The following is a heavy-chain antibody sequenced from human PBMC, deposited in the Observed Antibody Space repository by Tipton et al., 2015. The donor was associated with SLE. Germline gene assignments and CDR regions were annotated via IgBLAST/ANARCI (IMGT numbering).Heavy chain of an antibody. V-gene: IGHV4-59*12. D-gene: IGHD3-3*01. CDR2: VYYSGTT. J-gene: IGHJ4*02. CDR1: GGSISGYY. CDR3: ARVSGVWSGYRSLDY. Sequence: TLSLTCTVSGGSISGYYWTWLRQPPGKGLEWIGYVYYSGTTYYNPSLQSRVTVSVDTSKNQFSLNLSSVTAADTAVYYCARVSGVWSGYRSLDYWGQGTLVIVSS.